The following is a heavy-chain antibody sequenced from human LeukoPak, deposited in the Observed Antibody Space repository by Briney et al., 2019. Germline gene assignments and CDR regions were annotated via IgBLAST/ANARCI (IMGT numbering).Heavy chain of an antibody. V-gene: IGHV4-34*01. CDR2: INHSGST. J-gene: IGHJ4*02. Sequence: PSETLSLTCAVYGGPFSGYYWSWIRQPPGKGLEWIGEINHSGSTNYNPSLKSRVTISVDTSKNQFSLKLSSVTAADTAVYYCARVPRFVGARYYFDYWGQGTLVTVSS. CDR3: ARVPRFVGARYYFDY. D-gene: IGHD3-3*01. CDR1: GGPFSGYY.